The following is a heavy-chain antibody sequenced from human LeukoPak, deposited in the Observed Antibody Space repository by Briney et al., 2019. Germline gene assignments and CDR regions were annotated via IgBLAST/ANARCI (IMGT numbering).Heavy chain of an antibody. CDR2: ISSSGSTI. D-gene: IGHD6-19*01. V-gene: IGHV3-11*04. J-gene: IGHJ3*02. CDR3: ARVMSRSPWLVDAFDI. CDR1: GFTFSDYY. Sequence: GGSLRLSCAASGFTFSDYYMGWIRQAPGKGLEWVSYISSSGSTIYYADSVKGRFTISRDNAKNSLYLQMNSLRAEDTAVYYCARVMSRSPWLVDAFDIWGQGTMVTVSS.